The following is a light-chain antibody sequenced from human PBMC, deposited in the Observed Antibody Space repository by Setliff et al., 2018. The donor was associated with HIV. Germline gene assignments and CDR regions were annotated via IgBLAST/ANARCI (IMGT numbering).Light chain of an antibody. CDR1: SSNIGSNL. J-gene: IGLJ1*01. CDR3: GTWDSSLSAYV. CDR2: DIN. Sequence: QSVLAQPPPVSAAPGQKVTISCSGSSSNIGSNLVSWYQHLPGTAPKLLIYDINKRPSGIPDRFSGSKSDTSATLGITGLQTGDEADYYCGTWDSSLSAYVFGTGTKVTVL. V-gene: IGLV1-51*01.